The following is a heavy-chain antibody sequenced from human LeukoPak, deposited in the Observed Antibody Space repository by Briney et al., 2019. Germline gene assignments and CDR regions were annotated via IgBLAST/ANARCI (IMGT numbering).Heavy chain of an antibody. V-gene: IGHV3-23*01. Sequence: GGSLRLSCAASGFMFSDYAMSWVRQIPGKTPEWVATIGHIRDQNTYYADSVKGRFTISRDNSENVVYLQMDRLRAEDGAIYFCSKDRRRYYFSSSGYFFDSWGQGSLVTVSS. D-gene: IGHD3-22*01. CDR1: GFMFSDYA. J-gene: IGHJ5*01. CDR3: SKDRRRYYFSSSGYFFDS. CDR2: IGHIRDQNT.